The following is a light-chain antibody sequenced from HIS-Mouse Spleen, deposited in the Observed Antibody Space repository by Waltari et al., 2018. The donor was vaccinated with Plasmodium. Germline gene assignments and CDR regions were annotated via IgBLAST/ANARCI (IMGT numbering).Light chain of an antibody. J-gene: IGLJ1*01. CDR2: DVS. V-gene: IGLV2-11*01. CDR1: SSDVGGYNY. CDR3: CSYAGSYTYV. Sequence: QSALTQPRSVSGSPGQSVTISCTGTSSDVGGYNYVSWYQQHPGKAPKLMIYDVSKRPPGVPDPFSGSKSGNTASLTISGLQAEDDADYYCCSYAGSYTYVFGTGTKVTVL.